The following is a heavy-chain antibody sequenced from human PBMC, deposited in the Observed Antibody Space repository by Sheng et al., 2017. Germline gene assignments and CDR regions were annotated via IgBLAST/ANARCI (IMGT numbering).Heavy chain of an antibody. CDR3: ATVAYDSSAYYQYYFDY. V-gene: IGHV1-69*06. CDR1: GGTFSSYA. CDR2: IIPIFGTA. J-gene: IGHJ4*02. Sequence: QVQLVQSGAEVKKPGSSVKVSCKASGGTFSSYAISWVRQAPGQGLEWMGGIIPIFGTANYAQKFQGRVTMTEDTSTDTAYMELSSLTSEDTAVYYCATVAYDSSAYYQYYFDYWGQGTLVTVSS. D-gene: IGHD3-22*01.